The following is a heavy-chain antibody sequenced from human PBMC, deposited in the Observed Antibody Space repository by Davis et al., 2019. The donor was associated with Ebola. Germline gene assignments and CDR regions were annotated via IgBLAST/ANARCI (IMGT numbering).Heavy chain of an antibody. V-gene: IGHV5-51*01. Sequence: GESLKISCKGSGYSFTSYWISWVRQMPGKGLEWMGIIYPGDSDTRYSPSFQGQVTISADKSISTAYLQWSSLKASDTAMYYCARQLSYYYYGMDVWGQGTTVTVSS. CDR1: GYSFTSYW. CDR3: ARQLSYYYYGMDV. D-gene: IGHD4/OR15-4a*01. J-gene: IGHJ6*02. CDR2: IYPGDSDT.